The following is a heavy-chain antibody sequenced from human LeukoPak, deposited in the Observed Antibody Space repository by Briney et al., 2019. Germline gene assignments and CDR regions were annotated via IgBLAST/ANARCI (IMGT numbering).Heavy chain of an antibody. D-gene: IGHD5-18*01. CDR2: IKSFSDGGTT. J-gene: IGHJ5*02. CDR1: GFTFSNAW. CDR3: STDYNYAVP. V-gene: IGHV3-15*01. Sequence: GGSLRLSCAASGFTFSNAWMTWVRQAPGKGLEWVGRIKSFSDGGTTDYAAPVKGRFTISRDDSKNTLYLQMNSLKIEDTAVYYCSTDYNYAVPWDQGTLVTVSS.